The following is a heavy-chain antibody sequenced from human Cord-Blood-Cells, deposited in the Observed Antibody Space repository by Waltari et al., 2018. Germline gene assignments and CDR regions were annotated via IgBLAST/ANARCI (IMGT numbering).Heavy chain of an antibody. D-gene: IGHD3-9*01. CDR1: GYTFTGYY. CDR3: ARDGGSGILTGSYYFDY. Sequence: QVQLVQSGAEVKKPGASVKVSCKASGYTFTGYYMHWVPQAPGQGLAWMGWINPNSGGTNYAQKFQGRVTMTRDTSISTAYMELSRLRSDDTAVYYCARDGGSGILTGSYYFDYWGQGTLVTVSS. V-gene: IGHV1-2*02. J-gene: IGHJ4*02. CDR2: INPNSGGT.